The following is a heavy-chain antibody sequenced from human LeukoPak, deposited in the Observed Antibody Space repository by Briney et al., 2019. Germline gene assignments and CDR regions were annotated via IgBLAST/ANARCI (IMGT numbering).Heavy chain of an antibody. V-gene: IGHV2-5*01. Sequence: SGPTLVKPPQTLTLTCNFSGFSLRTGGGGVGWIRQPQGKALEWLPLIYWNDDKRYSPSLKSRLTITKDTSKNQVVLTMTNMDPVDTATYYCARKGCSSTSCGFDPWGQGTLVTVSS. CDR1: GFSLRTGGGG. CDR3: ARKGCSSTSCGFDP. J-gene: IGHJ5*02. D-gene: IGHD2-2*01. CDR2: IYWNDDK.